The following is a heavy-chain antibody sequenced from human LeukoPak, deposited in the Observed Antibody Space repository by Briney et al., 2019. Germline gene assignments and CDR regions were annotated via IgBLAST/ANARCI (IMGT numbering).Heavy chain of an antibody. CDR1: GGSLSGYY. J-gene: IGHJ4*02. CDR2: INHSGST. V-gene: IGHV4-34*01. CDR3: ARGKAGIPYYYDSSGYKFFDY. Sequence: SETLSLTGAVYGGSLSGYYWSWIPQPPGKGLEWIGEINHSGSTNYNPSLKSRVTISVDTSKNQFSLKPSSVTAADTAVYYCARGKAGIPYYYDSSGYKFFDYWGQGTLVTVSS. D-gene: IGHD3-22*01.